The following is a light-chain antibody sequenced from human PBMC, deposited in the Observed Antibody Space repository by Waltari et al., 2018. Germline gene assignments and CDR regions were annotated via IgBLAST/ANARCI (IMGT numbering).Light chain of an antibody. CDR1: SSDVGRYKL. Sequence: QSALTQPAPVSGSPGQSITISCPGTSSDVGRYKLVSWYQQHPGKAPRLMIYADSNRPSGSSNRFSGSKSGNTASLTISGLQAEDEAAYYCCSYAGSSTVKFGEGTYLTVL. V-gene: IGLV2-23*01. CDR3: CSYAGSSTVK. CDR2: ADS. J-gene: IGLJ2*01.